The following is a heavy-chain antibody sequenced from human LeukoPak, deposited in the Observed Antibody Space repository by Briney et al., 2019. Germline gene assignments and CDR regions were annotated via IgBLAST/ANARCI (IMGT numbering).Heavy chain of an antibody. V-gene: IGHV4-34*01. Sequence: SETLSLTCAVYGRSFRGYYWHWIRQPPGKGLEWIGDINYSGNTTYKSSLKSRVSISADTSKNQFSLRLSSVTAADTALYYCARGGRDTSALFRTEEFFQEWGQGTLVTVSS. J-gene: IGHJ1*01. D-gene: IGHD1-1*01. CDR3: ARGGRDTSALFRTEEFFQE. CDR2: INYSGNT. CDR1: GRSFRGYY.